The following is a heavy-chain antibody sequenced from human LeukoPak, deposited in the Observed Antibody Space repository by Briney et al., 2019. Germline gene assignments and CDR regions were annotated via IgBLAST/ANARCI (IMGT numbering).Heavy chain of an antibody. Sequence: GGSLRLSCAASGFTVSSNYMSWVRQAPGKGLEWVSYISSSSSTIYYADSVKGRFTISRDNANNSLCLQMNSLRAEDTAVYYCARDYYDSSGYSSDYWGQGTLVTVSS. CDR1: GFTVSSNY. CDR2: ISSSSSTI. V-gene: IGHV3-48*01. J-gene: IGHJ4*02. CDR3: ARDYYDSSGYSSDY. D-gene: IGHD3-22*01.